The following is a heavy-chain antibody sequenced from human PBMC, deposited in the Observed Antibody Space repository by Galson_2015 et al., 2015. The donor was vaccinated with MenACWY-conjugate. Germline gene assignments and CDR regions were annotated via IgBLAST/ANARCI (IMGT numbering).Heavy chain of an antibody. J-gene: IGHJ4*02. CDR2: IIASGGDT. D-gene: IGHD4-17*01. V-gene: IGHV3-23*01. CDR1: GFTFSNYA. CDR3: AEDKNYGDFGDFDH. Sequence: SLRLSCAASGFTFSNYAMNWVRQPPGKGLEWVSTIIASGGDTYYADSVKGRFTISRGNSKNTLNLQMNTLRAEDTAVYYCAEDKNYGDFGDFDHWGQGTLVTVSS.